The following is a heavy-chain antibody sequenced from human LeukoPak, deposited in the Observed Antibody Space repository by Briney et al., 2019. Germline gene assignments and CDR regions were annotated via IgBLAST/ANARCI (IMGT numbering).Heavy chain of an antibody. Sequence: GGSLRLSCAASGFTFSSYAMSWVRQAPGKGLEWVSAISGSGGSTYYADSVKGRFTISRDNSKNTLYLQMNSLRAEDTAVYYCAKAPRYDFWSGYAFDIWGQGTMVTVSS. CDR3: AKAPRYDFWSGYAFDI. J-gene: IGHJ3*02. D-gene: IGHD3-3*01. CDR2: ISGSGGST. CDR1: GFTFSSYA. V-gene: IGHV3-23*01.